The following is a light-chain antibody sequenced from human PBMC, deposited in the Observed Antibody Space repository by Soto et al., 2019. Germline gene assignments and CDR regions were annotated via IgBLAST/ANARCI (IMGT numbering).Light chain of an antibody. CDR2: AAS. J-gene: IGKJ1*01. V-gene: IGKV1-39*01. CDR1: QSISSY. Sequence: DIQMTQSPSSLSASVGDRVTITCRASQSISSYLNWYQQKPGKAPKLLIYAASSLQSGVPSRFSCSGSGTDFTLTISSLQPEDFATYYCQQSYSTPGTFGQGTRWISN. CDR3: QQSYSTPGT.